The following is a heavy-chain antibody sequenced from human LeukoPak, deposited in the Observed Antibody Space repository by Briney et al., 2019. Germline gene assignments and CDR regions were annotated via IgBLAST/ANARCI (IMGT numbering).Heavy chain of an antibody. D-gene: IGHD2-2*01. Sequence: SGGSLRLSCAASGFTFSSYAMSWVRQAPGKGLEWVSAISGSGGSTYYADSVKGRFTISRDNSKNTLYLQMNSLSAEDTAVYYCAKLGHIVVVPAAIPLVYFDYWGQGTLVTVSS. CDR3: AKLGHIVVVPAAIPLVYFDY. V-gene: IGHV3-23*01. CDR1: GFTFSSYA. CDR2: ISGSGGST. J-gene: IGHJ4*02.